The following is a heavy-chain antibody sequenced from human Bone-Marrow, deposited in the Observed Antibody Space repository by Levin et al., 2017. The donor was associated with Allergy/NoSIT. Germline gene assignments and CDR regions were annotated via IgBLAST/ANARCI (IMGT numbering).Heavy chain of an antibody. J-gene: IGHJ4*02. CDR1: GFTFSKYV. V-gene: IGHV3-30*04. CDR3: ARDSSGTERYFDY. D-gene: IGHD1-26*01. Sequence: PGGSLRLSCAASGFTFSKYVMHWVRQAPGKGLEWVAVISYDGKNKYYSDSVKGRFTISRDNSKNTVFLQMSSLRAEDTAVYYCARDSSGTERYFDYWGQGTLVAVSS. CDR2: ISYDGKNK.